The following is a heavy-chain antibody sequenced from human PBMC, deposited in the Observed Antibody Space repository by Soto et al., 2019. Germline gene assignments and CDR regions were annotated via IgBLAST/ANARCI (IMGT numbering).Heavy chain of an antibody. CDR1: GGSISSSSYY. CDR3: ARRRTTIFGVVISSVYFDY. Sequence: SETLSLTCTVSGGSISSSSYYWGWIRQPPGKGLEWIGSIYYSGGTYYNPSLKSRVTISVDTSKNQFSLKLSSVTAADTAVYYCARRRTTIFGVVISSVYFDYWGQGTLVTVSS. D-gene: IGHD3-3*01. V-gene: IGHV4-39*01. J-gene: IGHJ4*02. CDR2: IYYSGGT.